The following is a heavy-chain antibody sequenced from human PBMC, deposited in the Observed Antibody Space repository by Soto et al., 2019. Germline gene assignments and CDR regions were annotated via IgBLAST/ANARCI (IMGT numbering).Heavy chain of an antibody. CDR2: IYYSGST. Sequence: LSLTCTVSGGSISSGDYYWSWIRQPPGKGLGWIGYIYYSGSTYYNPSLKSRVTISVDTSKNQFSLKLSSVTAADTAVYYCARGAGYYYYGMDVWGQGTRVTVS. J-gene: IGHJ6*02. CDR3: ARGAGYYYYGMDV. D-gene: IGHD3-16*01. CDR1: GGSISSGDYY. V-gene: IGHV4-30-4*01.